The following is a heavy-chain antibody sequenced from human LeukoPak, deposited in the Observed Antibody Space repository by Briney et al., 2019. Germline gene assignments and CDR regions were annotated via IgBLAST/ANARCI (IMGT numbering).Heavy chain of an antibody. V-gene: IGHV3-15*01. J-gene: IGHJ4*02. D-gene: IGHD2-15*01. CDR1: GFTFSNAW. CDR2: IKSKTDGGTT. CDR3: TTDGVVVVAAFDY. Sequence: PGGSLRLSCAASGFTFSNAWMSWVRQAPGKGLEWAGRIKSKTDGGTTDYAAPVKGRFTISRDDSKNTLYLQMNSLKTEDTAVYYCTTDGVVVVAAFDYWGQGTLVTVSS.